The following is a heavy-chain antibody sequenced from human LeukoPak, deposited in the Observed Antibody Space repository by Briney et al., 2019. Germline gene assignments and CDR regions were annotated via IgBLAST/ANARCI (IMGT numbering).Heavy chain of an antibody. J-gene: IGHJ4*02. CDR2: IYTSGST. Sequence: SETLSLTCTVSGGSISSGSYYWSWIRQPAGKGLEWIGRIYTSGSTNYNPSLKSRVTISVDTSKNQFSLKLSSVTAADTAVYYCAHEGNYYDSSDYWGQGTLVTVSS. V-gene: IGHV4-61*02. CDR1: GGSISSGSYY. CDR3: AHEGNYYDSSDY. D-gene: IGHD3-22*01.